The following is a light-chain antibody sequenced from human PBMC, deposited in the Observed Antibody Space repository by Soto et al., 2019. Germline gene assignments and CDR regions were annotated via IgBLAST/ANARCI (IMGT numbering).Light chain of an antibody. CDR2: GAS. J-gene: IGKJ2*01. Sequence: EIVMTQSPATLSVSPGERATLSCRASQSVSSNLAWYQQKPGQAPRLLIYGASTRSTGIPARFSGSGSGTKFPLTITSMQAEDFAVFCCQQYNNWPPYTFGQGTKLEIK. CDR1: QSVSSN. V-gene: IGKV3-15*01. CDR3: QQYNNWPPYT.